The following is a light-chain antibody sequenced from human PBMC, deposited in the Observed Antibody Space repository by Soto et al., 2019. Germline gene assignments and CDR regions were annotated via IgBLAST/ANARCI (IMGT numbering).Light chain of an antibody. V-gene: IGKV3-11*01. J-gene: IGKJ4*01. CDR2: DAS. CDR3: QQRSNWLT. Sequence: EIVLTQSPATLSLSPGERATLSCRASQSVSSYLACYQHKPGQAPRLLIYDASNRATGIPARFSCSGSGTDFTLTISSLEPEVFAVYYCQQRSNWLTFGGGTKVEIK. CDR1: QSVSSY.